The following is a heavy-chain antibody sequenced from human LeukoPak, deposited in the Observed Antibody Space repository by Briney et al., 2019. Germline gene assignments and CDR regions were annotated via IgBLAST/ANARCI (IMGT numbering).Heavy chain of an antibody. CDR3: ARGPGYDSSGYPPRGYYYYYMDV. V-gene: IGHV3-74*01. Sequence: GGSLRLSCAASGFTFSYYWMHWVRQAPGKGLVWVSRIDSDGSSTTYADSVKGRFTISRDNAKNSLYLQMNSLRAEDTAVYYCARGPGYDSSGYPPRGYYYYYMDVWGKGTTVTVSS. D-gene: IGHD3-22*01. CDR1: GFTFSYYW. CDR2: IDSDGSST. J-gene: IGHJ6*03.